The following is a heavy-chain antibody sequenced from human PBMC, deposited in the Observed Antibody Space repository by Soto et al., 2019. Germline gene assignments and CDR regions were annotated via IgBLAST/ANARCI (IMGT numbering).Heavy chain of an antibody. D-gene: IGHD2-15*01. J-gene: IGHJ6*02. CDR3: AGGDNYYALGV. CDR2: ISYDGSNS. CDR1: ASTFSNYI. V-gene: IGHV3-30*04. Sequence: QLQLEESGGGVVQPGRSLRLSCAASASTFSNYIMHWVRQAPGKGLEWVAFISYDGSNSNYADFVEVRFTISRDNPKNMMYIQLSSLRPDDTAVYYCAGGDNYYALGVWGQGTTVTVSS.